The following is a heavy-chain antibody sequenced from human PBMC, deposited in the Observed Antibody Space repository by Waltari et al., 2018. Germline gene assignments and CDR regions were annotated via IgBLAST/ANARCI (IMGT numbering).Heavy chain of an antibody. CDR2: INHSGST. CDR3: ARAVYYDFWSGYYHGYDYFDY. J-gene: IGHJ4*02. V-gene: IGHV4-34*01. D-gene: IGHD3-3*01. Sequence: QVQLQQWGAGLLKPSETLSLTCAVYGGSFSGYYWSWIRTPPGKGLEWIGEINHSGSTNYNPSLKSRVTISVDTSKNQFSLKLSSVTAADTAVYYCARAVYYDFWSGYYHGYDYFDYWGQGTLVTVSS. CDR1: GGSFSGYY.